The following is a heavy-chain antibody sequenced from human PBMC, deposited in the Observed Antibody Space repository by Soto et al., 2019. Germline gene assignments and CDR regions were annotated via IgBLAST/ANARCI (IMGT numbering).Heavy chain of an antibody. CDR2: INPNSGGT. CDR1: GYTFTGYY. V-gene: IGHV1-2*02. CDR3: ARERIAARYYYCGMDV. Sequence: QVQLVQSGAEVKKPGASVKVSCKASGYTFTGYYMHWVRQAPGQGLEWMGWINPNSGGTNYAQKFQGRVTMTRDTSISTAYMELSRLRSDDTAVYYCARERIAARYYYCGMDVWGQGTTVTVSS. J-gene: IGHJ6*02. D-gene: IGHD6-6*01.